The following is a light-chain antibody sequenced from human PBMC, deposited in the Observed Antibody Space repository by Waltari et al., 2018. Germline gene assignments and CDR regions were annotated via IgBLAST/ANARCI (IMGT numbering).Light chain of an antibody. Sequence: SYVLTQAPSVSVAPGETARITCGGNNIADKNVHWYQQNPGQAPVLVIFYDSDRPSGIPERFSGSNSGNTATLTISRAEAGDEADYYCQVWDTSIDLSVFGTGTKVTVL. CDR1: NIADKN. J-gene: IGLJ1*01. V-gene: IGLV3-21*04. CDR3: QVWDTSIDLSV. CDR2: YDS.